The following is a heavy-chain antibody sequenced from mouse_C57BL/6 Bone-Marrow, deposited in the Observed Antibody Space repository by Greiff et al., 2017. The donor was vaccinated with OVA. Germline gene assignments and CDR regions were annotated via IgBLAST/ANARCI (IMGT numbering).Heavy chain of an antibody. D-gene: IGHD1-3*01. V-gene: IGHV1-50*01. CDR2: LDPSDSYT. J-gene: IGHJ3*01. CDR3: DNDALDY. Sequence: QVQLQQPGAELVKPGASVKLSCKASGFTFTSYWMQWVKQRPGQGLEWNGELDPSDSYTNYNQKFKGKATLTVDTSSSTPYMQLSSLPSGDSAVYYCDNDALDYWGQGTLVTVSA. CDR1: GFTFTSYW.